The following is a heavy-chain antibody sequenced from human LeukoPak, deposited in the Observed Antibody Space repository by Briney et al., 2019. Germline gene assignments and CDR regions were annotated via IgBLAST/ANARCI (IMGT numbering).Heavy chain of an antibody. CDR2: ISYDGSNK. J-gene: IGHJ4*02. Sequence: GGSLRLSCAASGFTFSSYAMHWVRQAPGKGLEGVAVISYDGSNKYYADSVKGRFTISRDNSKNTLYLQMNSLRAEDTAVYYCARGLFPPYDYVWGSYRYKSYWGQGTLVTVSS. V-gene: IGHV3-30-3*01. CDR3: ARGLFPPYDYVWGSYRYKSY. D-gene: IGHD3-16*02. CDR1: GFTFSSYA.